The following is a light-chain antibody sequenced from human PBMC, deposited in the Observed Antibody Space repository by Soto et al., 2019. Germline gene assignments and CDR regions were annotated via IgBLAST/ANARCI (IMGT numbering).Light chain of an antibody. V-gene: IGKV3-20*01. J-gene: IGKJ3*01. Sequence: PGERATLSCRASQRLAAIYLAWYQQKPGQAPRLLIYGASSRATDIPDRFSGSGSVTDFTLTITRLEPEDYAVYFCQQGFTFGPGTKVDLK. CDR1: QRLAAIY. CDR2: GAS. CDR3: QQGFT.